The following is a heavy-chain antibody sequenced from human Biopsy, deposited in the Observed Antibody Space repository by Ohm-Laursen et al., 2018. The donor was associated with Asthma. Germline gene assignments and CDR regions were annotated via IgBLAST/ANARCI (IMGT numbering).Heavy chain of an antibody. V-gene: IGHV3-30*03. Sequence: SSLRLSCAAFGFTLTTYAIHWVRQAPGKGLEWVAVISYDGSTKYSADSVKGRFIVSRDISKNILSLQMNSLRPEDTAVYYCARDVVWFREVGGMDVWGQGTTVTVSS. D-gene: IGHD3-10*01. CDR3: ARDVVWFREVGGMDV. CDR1: GFTLTTYA. J-gene: IGHJ6*02. CDR2: ISYDGSTK.